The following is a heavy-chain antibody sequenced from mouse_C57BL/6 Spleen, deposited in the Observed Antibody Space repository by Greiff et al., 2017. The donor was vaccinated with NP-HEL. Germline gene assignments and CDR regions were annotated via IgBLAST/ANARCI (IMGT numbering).Heavy chain of an antibody. J-gene: IGHJ1*03. CDR1: GYTFTGYW. V-gene: IGHV1-9*01. Sequence: QVQLQQSGAELMKPGASVKLSCKATGYTFTGYWIEWVKQRPGHGLEWIGEILPGSGSTNYNEKFKGKATFTADTSSNTAYMQLSSLTTEDSAIYYCARIYDGYLDWYFDVWGTGTTVTVSS. CDR3: ARIYDGYLDWYFDV. D-gene: IGHD2-3*01. CDR2: ILPGSGST.